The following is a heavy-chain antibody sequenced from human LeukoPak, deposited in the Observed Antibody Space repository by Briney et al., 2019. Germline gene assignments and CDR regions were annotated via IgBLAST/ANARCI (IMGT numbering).Heavy chain of an antibody. Sequence: GGSLRLSCAASGFSFSGSTIHWVRQASGKGLEWVGRIRSKANSYATAYAASLKGRFTISRDDSKNTAYLQMKSLKTEDPAVYYYTRHRKTDYGPLTGYYKAATDSYYMDVWGKGTTVTVSS. V-gene: IGHV3-73*01. CDR1: GFSFSGST. J-gene: IGHJ6*03. CDR3: TRHRKTDYGPLTGYYKAATDSYYMDV. D-gene: IGHD3-9*01. CDR2: IRSKANSYAT.